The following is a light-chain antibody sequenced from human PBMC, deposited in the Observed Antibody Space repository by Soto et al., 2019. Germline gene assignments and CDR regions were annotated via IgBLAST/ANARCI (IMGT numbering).Light chain of an antibody. V-gene: IGLV1-44*01. Sequence: QSVLTQPPSASATPGQRVSISCSGSRSNIGSNYVYWYQQLPGAAPRLLMYSNNQRPSGVPGRFSGSKSGTSASLAISGLQSEDEADYYCAAWDDSLNGGVFGGGTKLTVL. CDR2: SNN. CDR1: RSNIGSNY. CDR3: AAWDDSLNGGV. J-gene: IGLJ3*02.